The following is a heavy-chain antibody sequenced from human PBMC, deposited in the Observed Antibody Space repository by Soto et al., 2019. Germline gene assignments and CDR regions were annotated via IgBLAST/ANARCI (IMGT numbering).Heavy chain of an antibody. CDR2: IGTSGTPT. V-gene: IGHV3-23*01. J-gene: IGHJ1*01. Sequence: DVQLLESGGDLVQPGGSLRLSCIASGFTFRNYAMAWVRQAPGEDLEWVSAIGTSGTPTLYADSVKSRFSISRDDSRNTVSLQMNSLGVEDTAVYYCANSGSYPLWPLSRDAEYFQHWGQGTLVTVSS. CDR3: ANSGSYPLWPLSRDAEYFQH. CDR1: GFTFRNYA. D-gene: IGHD1-26*01.